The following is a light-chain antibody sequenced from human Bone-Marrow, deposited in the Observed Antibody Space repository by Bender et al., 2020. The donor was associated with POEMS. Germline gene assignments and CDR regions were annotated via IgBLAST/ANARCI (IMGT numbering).Light chain of an antibody. CDR2: SNN. V-gene: IGLV1-44*01. J-gene: IGLJ3*02. CDR3: SSWDDSLNGWV. CDR1: SSNFGNNA. Sequence: QSVLTQPPSAPGTPGQSVTISCSGTSSNFGNNAANWYQHVPGTAPKLLIYSNNQRPSGVPDRFSASTSGTSASLAISGLHSDDEADYYCSSWDDSLNGWVFGGETKLTVL.